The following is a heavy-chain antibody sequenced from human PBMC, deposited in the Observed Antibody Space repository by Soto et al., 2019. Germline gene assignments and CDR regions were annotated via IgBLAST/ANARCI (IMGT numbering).Heavy chain of an antibody. CDR2: IDPSDSYT. D-gene: IGHD6-6*01. V-gene: IGHV5-10-1*01. J-gene: IGHJ6*02. Sequence: RGESLKISCKGSGYSFTSYWISWVRQMPGKGLEWMGRIDPSDSYTNYSPSFQGHVTISADKSISTAYLQWSSLKASDTAMYYCARLPTWMEYSSSSGARGTGYYYYYGMDVWGQGTTVTVSS. CDR3: ARLPTWMEYSSSSGARGTGYYYYYGMDV. CDR1: GYSFTSYW.